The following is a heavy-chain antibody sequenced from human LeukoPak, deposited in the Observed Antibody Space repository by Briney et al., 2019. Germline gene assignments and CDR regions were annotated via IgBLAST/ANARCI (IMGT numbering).Heavy chain of an antibody. CDR2: ISGSSSAI. J-gene: IGHJ4*02. CDR3: ATYRGYDSIFDH. V-gene: IGHV3-48*01. CDR1: GFTFRTYG. Sequence: GGSLRLSCAASGFTFRTYGMNWVRQAPGKGLEWVSYISGSSSAIYYTDSVKGRFTISRDNAEKSVYLQMNGLRAEDTAVYYCATYRGYDSIFDHWGQGTLVTVSS. D-gene: IGHD5-12*01.